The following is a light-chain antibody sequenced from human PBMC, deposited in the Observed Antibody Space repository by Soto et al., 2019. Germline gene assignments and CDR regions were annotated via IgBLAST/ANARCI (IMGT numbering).Light chain of an antibody. Sequence: QSVLTQPPSASGSPGQSVTISCTGTSSDVGGYTYVSWYQQHPGKAPQLMIYEVSKRPSGVPDRFSCSTSGTTASLTGAGLQAEDEADYYGSSYAGSNNYVVFGGGTKLTVL. CDR2: EVS. CDR1: SSDVGGYTY. V-gene: IGLV2-8*01. J-gene: IGLJ2*01. CDR3: SSYAGSNNYVV.